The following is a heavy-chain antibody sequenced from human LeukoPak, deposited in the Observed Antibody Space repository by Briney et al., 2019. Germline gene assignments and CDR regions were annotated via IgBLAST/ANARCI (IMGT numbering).Heavy chain of an antibody. Sequence: ASVKVSCKTSGYTFTGYYIHWVRQAPGQGLEWMGWIDPNSGGTNYAQKFQGRVAMTRDTSISTAYMELSRLTSADTAVYRCATPSSSSWYGFDPWGQGTLVTVSS. V-gene: IGHV1-2*02. CDR3: ATPSSSSWYGFDP. D-gene: IGHD6-13*01. CDR2: IDPNSGGT. J-gene: IGHJ5*02. CDR1: GYTFTGYY.